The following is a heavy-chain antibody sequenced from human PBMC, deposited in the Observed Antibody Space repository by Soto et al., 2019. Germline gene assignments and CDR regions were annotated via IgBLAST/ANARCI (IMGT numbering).Heavy chain of an antibody. CDR3: ARVQPYDYGANSGWFDP. CDR1: GGPISSGGYY. CDR2: IFYSGTT. J-gene: IGHJ5*02. V-gene: IGHV4-31*03. Sequence: PSETLSLTCSVSGGPISSGGYYWSWIRQHPGKGLEWIGYIFYSGTTYYNPSLKSRSVISVDTSKNQFSLRLSSVTAADTAVYYCARVQPYDYGANSGWFDPWGQGTLVTVSS. D-gene: IGHD4-17*01.